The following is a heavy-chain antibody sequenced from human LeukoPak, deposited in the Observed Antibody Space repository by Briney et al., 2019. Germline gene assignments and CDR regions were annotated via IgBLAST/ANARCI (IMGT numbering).Heavy chain of an antibody. D-gene: IGHD6-19*01. J-gene: IGHJ4*02. CDR1: GGSFSGYY. V-gene: IGHV4-34*01. Sequence: SETLSLTCAVYGGSFSGYYWSWIRQPPGNGLEWIGEINHSGSTNYNPSLKSRVTISVDTSKNQFSLKLSSVTAADTAVYYCATGIAVAGTLWYWGQGTLVTVSS. CDR2: INHSGST. CDR3: ATGIAVAGTLWY.